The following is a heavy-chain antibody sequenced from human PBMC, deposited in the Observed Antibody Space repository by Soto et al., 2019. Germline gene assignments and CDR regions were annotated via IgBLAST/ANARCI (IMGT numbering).Heavy chain of an antibody. Sequence: VQLQESGPWLVRASETLSLTCAVSGGSVTGGSSYWSWIRQPPGKGLEWIGYISHSGSTNYNASLKSRLTISVDTSKNQLSLKMTSVTAADTAVYYCARSTGYDPTDYWGQGTLVTVSS. V-gene: IGHV4-61*01. J-gene: IGHJ4*02. CDR3: ARSTGYDPTDY. D-gene: IGHD5-12*01. CDR1: GGSVTGGSSY. CDR2: ISHSGST.